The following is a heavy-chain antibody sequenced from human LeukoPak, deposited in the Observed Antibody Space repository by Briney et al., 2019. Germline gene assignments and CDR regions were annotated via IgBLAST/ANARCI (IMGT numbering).Heavy chain of an antibody. V-gene: IGHV4-59*08. CDR3: ARRGYSYYMDV. D-gene: IGHD5-18*01. CDR1: GGSISSYF. Sequence: SETLSFTCTVSGGSISSYFWSWIRQPPGKGLEWIGYIYYSGSTNYNPSLKSRVTISVDTSKNQFSLKLSSVTAADTAVYYCARRGYSYYMDVWGKGTTVTVSS. CDR2: IYYSGST. J-gene: IGHJ6*03.